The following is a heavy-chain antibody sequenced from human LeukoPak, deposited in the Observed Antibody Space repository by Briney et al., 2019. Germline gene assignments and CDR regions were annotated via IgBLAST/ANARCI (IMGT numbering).Heavy chain of an antibody. CDR1: GDSVSGSSAA. V-gene: IGHV6-1*01. CDR2: TYYKSKGYY. CDR3: ARGRRVSGSYSLFDY. D-gene: IGHD1-26*01. J-gene: IGHJ4*02. Sequence: SQTLSLTCAISGDSVSGSSAAWVWIRQSPSRGLEWLGRTYYKSKGYYDYAVSVKSRISVNPGTSKNQFSLQLNSVTPEDTAVYYCARGRRVSGSYSLFDYWGQGTLVTVSS.